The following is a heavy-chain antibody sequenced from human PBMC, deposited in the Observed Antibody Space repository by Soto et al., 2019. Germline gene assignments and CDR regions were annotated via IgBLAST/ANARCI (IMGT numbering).Heavy chain of an antibody. CDR3: ARREIQGPIDY. CDR2: IYYSGTT. CDR1: GYYISSSNW. V-gene: IGHV4-28*01. J-gene: IGHJ4*02. D-gene: IGHD1-26*01. Sequence: QVQLQESGPGLVKPSDTLSLTCAVSGYYISSSNWWGWIRQPPGKGLEWIGYIYYSGTTYYNPSLKSRVTMSVDTSKNQCSLKVTSVTAVDTAVYYCARREIQGPIDYWGQGTLVTVSS.